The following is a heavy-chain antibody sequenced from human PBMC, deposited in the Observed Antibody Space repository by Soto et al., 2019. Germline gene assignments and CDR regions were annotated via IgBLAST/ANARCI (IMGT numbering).Heavy chain of an antibody. V-gene: IGHV1-69*13. CDR2: IIPIFGTA. D-gene: IGHD4-17*01. Sequence: SVKVSCKASGGTFSSYAISWVRQAPGQGLEWMGGIIPIFGTANYAQKFQGRVTITADESTSTAYMELSSLRSEDTAVYYCASDYGDYTNFLDYWGQGTLVTVSS. J-gene: IGHJ4*02. CDR1: GGTFSSYA. CDR3: ASDYGDYTNFLDY.